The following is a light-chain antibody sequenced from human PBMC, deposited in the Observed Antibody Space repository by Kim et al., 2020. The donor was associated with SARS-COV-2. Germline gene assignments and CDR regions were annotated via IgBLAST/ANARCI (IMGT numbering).Light chain of an antibody. CDR3: QSYDGTNTWV. Sequence: TVTTTCRRRSSSIASNYEQWYQQRRGRSPTTVIYEDDQRPSGVPDRLSGAIDRSSNTASLPISGLKTEEEADDYCQSYDGTNTWVFGGGTQLTVL. CDR2: EDD. V-gene: IGLV6-57*01. J-gene: IGLJ3*02. CDR1: SSSIASNY.